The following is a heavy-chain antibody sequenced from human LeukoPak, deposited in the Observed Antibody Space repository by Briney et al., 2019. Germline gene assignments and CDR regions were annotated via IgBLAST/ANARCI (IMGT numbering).Heavy chain of an antibody. D-gene: IGHD5-24*01. Sequence: PGGSLRLSCAASGFTFSDYGMHWVRQAPGKGLEWVAVIWYDGSNENYADSVKGRFTISRDNSKNTLYLQMNSLRDEDTAVYYCARDYGREDYKVGLRFDYWGQGTLVTVST. CDR1: GFTFSDYG. V-gene: IGHV3-33*01. J-gene: IGHJ4*02. CDR2: IWYDGSNE. CDR3: ARDYGREDYKVGLRFDY.